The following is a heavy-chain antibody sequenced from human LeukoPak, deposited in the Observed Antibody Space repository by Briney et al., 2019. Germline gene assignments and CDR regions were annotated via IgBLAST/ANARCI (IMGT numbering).Heavy chain of an antibody. D-gene: IGHD1-26*01. CDR3: ASRDGRGSYVFSF. J-gene: IGHJ4*02. Sequence: GGSLRLSCAASGFSFNYYAMTWVRQAPGKGLEWVSSISGGGNSTYYADSVKGRFIISRDNSKSTLFLQMSSLRADDTALYYCASRDGRGSYVFSFWGQGTLVTVSS. V-gene: IGHV3-23*01. CDR2: ISGGGNST. CDR1: GFSFNYYA.